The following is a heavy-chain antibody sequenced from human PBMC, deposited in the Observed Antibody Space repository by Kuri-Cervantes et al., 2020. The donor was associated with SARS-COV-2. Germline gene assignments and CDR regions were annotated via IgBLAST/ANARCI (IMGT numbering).Heavy chain of an antibody. CDR1: GRSITSGDYY. J-gene: IGHJ4*02. CDR3: AREPWGYGPGGY. Sequence: LRLSCTVSGRSITSGDYYWTWIRQPPGKGLEWFGYIYYSGTTSYNPSLKSRVTISVDTSKNQFSLRLSSVTAADTAVYYCAREPWGYGPGGYWGQGTLVTVSS. CDR2: IYYSGTT. D-gene: IGHD5-18*01. V-gene: IGHV4-30-4*01.